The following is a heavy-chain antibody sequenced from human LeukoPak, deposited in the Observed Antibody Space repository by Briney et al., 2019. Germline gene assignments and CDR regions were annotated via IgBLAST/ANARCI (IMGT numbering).Heavy chain of an antibody. CDR2: INSDGSWT. CDR1: GNYW. V-gene: IGHV3-74*01. D-gene: IGHD2/OR15-2a*01. Sequence: GGSLRLSCAASGNYWMHWVRQAPGKGLVWVSHINSDGSWTSYADSVKGRFTISKDNAKNTVYLQMNSLRAEGTAVYYCVSFYETYWGRGTLVTVSS. J-gene: IGHJ4*02. CDR3: VSFYETY.